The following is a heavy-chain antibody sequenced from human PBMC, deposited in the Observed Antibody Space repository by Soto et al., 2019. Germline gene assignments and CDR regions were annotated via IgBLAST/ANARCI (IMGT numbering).Heavy chain of an antibody. CDR1: GFTFRSYA. V-gene: IGHV3-23*01. CDR2: ISGSGGST. D-gene: IGHD3-22*01. J-gene: IGHJ4*02. Sequence: PGGSLILSCAASGFTFRSYATSWVRQAPGKGLEWVSTISGSGGSTYYADSVKGRFTISRDNSKNTLYLQMNSLRAEDTAVYYCAKVITMIVVVIPPFDYWGQGTLVTVSS. CDR3: AKVITMIVVVIPPFDY.